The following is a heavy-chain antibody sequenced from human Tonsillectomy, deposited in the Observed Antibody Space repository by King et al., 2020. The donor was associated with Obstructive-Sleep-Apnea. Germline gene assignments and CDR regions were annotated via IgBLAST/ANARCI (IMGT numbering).Heavy chain of an antibody. Sequence: QLVQSGAEVKKPGESLKISCKGSGYHFTSYWIGCVRQIPGKGLEWMGIIYPGDSDTRYSPYFQGQGTISADKSISTAYLQWSSLKASDTAMYYCARHSIAVAGISGRDYWGQGTLVTVSS. CDR3: ARHSIAVAGISGRDY. J-gene: IGHJ4*02. CDR1: GYHFTSYW. CDR2: IYPGDSDT. D-gene: IGHD6-19*01. V-gene: IGHV5-51*01.